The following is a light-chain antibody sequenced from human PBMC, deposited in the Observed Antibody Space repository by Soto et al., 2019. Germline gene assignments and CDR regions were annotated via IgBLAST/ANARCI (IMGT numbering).Light chain of an antibody. CDR3: QHYYNYPIT. Sequence: AIRMTQSPSSFSASTGDRVTITCRASQGISTFLAWYQQKPGKAPKLLIYGASTLQSGVPSRYSGSGSGTDFTLTISYLQSEDFATYYCQHYYNYPITLGQGTRLEIK. V-gene: IGKV1-8*01. J-gene: IGKJ5*01. CDR1: QGISTF. CDR2: GAS.